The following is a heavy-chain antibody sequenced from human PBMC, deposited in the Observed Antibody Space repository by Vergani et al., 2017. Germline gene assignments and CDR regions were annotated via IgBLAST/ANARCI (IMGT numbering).Heavy chain of an antibody. CDR3: AREPTTVTSFDY. CDR1: GFTFSSYA. V-gene: IGHV3-30*04. Sequence: QVQLVESGGGVVQPGRSLRLSCAASGFTFSSYAMHWVRQAPGKGLEWVAVISYDGSNKYYADSVKGRFTISRDNSKNTLYLKMNSLRAEDTAVYDCAREPTTVTSFDYWGQGTLVTVSS. D-gene: IGHD4-17*01. J-gene: IGHJ4*02. CDR2: ISYDGSNK.